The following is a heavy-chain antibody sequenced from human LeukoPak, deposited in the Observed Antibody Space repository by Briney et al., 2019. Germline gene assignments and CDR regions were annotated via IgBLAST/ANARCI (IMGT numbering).Heavy chain of an antibody. V-gene: IGHV4-30-2*01. Sequence: SETLSLTCTVSGGSISSGGYYWSWIRQPPGKGLEWIGYIYHSGSTYYNPSLKSRVTISVDTSKNQFSLKLSSVTAADTAVYYCARDLNGIAAAGPDFDYWGQGTLVTVSS. CDR3: ARDLNGIAAAGPDFDY. J-gene: IGHJ4*02. CDR1: GGSISSGGYY. CDR2: IYHSGST. D-gene: IGHD6-13*01.